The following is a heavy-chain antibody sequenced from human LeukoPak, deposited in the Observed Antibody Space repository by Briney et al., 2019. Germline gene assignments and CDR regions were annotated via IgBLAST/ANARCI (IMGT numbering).Heavy chain of an antibody. CDR3: AKDKDSSGLHWYFDL. J-gene: IGHJ2*01. CDR1: GFTFDDYA. V-gene: IGHV3-9*01. CDR2: ISWNSGSI. D-gene: IGHD3-22*01. Sequence: GRSLRLSCAASGFTFDDYAMHWVRHAPGKGLEWVSGISWNSGSIGYADSVKGRFTISRDNAKNSLYLQMNSLRAEDTALYYCAKDKDSSGLHWYFDLWGRGTLVTVSS.